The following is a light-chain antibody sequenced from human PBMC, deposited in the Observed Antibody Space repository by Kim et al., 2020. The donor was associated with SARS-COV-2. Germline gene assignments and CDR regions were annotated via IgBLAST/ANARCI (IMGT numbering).Light chain of an antibody. Sequence: PGDRSTLTHRTRPGVTSTYLAGCQQRPGQAHRLLTYGASTGATGIPDRFSGSRSETDFTLPISRLQPADSAVYYCQLYDDSPPLYAFGQGTNLEI. J-gene: IGKJ2*01. CDR3: QLYDDSPPLYA. CDR1: PGVTSTY. V-gene: IGKV3-20*01. CDR2: GAS.